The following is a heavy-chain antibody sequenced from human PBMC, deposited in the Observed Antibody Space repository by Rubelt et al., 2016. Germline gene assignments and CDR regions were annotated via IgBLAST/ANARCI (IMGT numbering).Heavy chain of an antibody. Sequence: PGKGLEWVAVISYDGSNKYYADSVKGRFTISRDNSKNTLYLQMNSLRAEDTAVYYCTTHLEWLLFLGVRFDYWGQGTLVTVSS. CDR3: TTHLEWLLFLGVRFDY. D-gene: IGHD3-3*01. CDR2: ISYDGSNK. V-gene: IGHV3-30*03. J-gene: IGHJ4*02.